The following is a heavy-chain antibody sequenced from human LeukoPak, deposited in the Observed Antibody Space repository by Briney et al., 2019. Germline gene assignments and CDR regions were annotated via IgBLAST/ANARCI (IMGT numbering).Heavy chain of an antibody. D-gene: IGHD5-18*01. J-gene: IGHJ4*02. CDR2: IYYSGST. CDR3: ARGAEVVVVADRGYSYGFDY. CDR1: GGSISSGDYY. Sequence: SETLSLTCTVSGGSISSGDYYWSWIRQPPGKGLEWIGYIYYSGSTYYNPSLKSRVTISVDTSKNQFSLKLSSVTAADTAVYYCARGAEVVVVADRGYSYGFDYWGQGTLVTVSS. V-gene: IGHV4-30-4*01.